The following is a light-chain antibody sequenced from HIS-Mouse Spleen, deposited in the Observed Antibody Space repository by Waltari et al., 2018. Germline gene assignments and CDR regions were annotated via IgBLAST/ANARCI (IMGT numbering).Light chain of an antibody. Sequence: EIVLTQSPATLSLSPGERATLSCRASQSVSSYLAWYQQKPGQAPRLLIYDASTRAPGIPARFSGSGSGTDFTLTISSLEPEDFAVYYCQQRSNWWTFGQGTKVEIK. CDR1: QSVSSY. CDR3: QQRSNWWT. J-gene: IGKJ1*01. V-gene: IGKV3-11*01. CDR2: DAS.